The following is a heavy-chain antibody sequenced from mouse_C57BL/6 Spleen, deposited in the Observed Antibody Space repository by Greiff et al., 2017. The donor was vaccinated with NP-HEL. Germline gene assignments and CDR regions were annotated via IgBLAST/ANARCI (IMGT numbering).Heavy chain of an antibody. Sequence: EVKLQQSGPELVKPGASVTIPCKASGYTFTDYNMDWVKQSHGKSLEWIGDINPNNGGTIYNQKFKGKATLTVDKSSSTAYMELRSLTSEDTAVYYCARRPLYGSSYDWYFDVWGTGTTVTVSS. J-gene: IGHJ1*03. CDR2: INPNNGGT. CDR3: ARRPLYGSSYDWYFDV. D-gene: IGHD1-1*01. V-gene: IGHV1-18*01. CDR1: GYTFTDYN.